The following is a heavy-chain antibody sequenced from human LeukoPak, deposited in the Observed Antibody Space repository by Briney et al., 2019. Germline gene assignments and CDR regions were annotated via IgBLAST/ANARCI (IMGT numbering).Heavy chain of an antibody. D-gene: IGHD7-27*01. CDR1: GYSISSGYY. Sequence: SETLSLTCSVSGYSISSGYYWGWIRQPPGKGLEWIGGIYQSGSTYYNPSLKSRVTISVDTSKNQFSLRLSSVTAADTAVYYCARLAWGRLDYWGQGTLVTVSS. V-gene: IGHV4-38-2*02. CDR2: IYQSGST. J-gene: IGHJ4*02. CDR3: ARLAWGRLDY.